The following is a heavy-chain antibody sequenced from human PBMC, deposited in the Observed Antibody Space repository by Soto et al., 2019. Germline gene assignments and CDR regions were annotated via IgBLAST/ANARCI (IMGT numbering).Heavy chain of an antibody. Sequence: QVQLQESGPGLVKPSQTLSLACSVSGASISSGGYFWSWIRQLPGKGLEWIGYIHYSGSTYYNPCFKSRVVMSMDTSKKYFSVKLNSVTAADTAVFYCARGFVETAMAFDYWGQGALGTVSS. CDR3: ARGFVETAMAFDY. V-gene: IGHV4-31*03. D-gene: IGHD5-18*01. J-gene: IGHJ4*02. CDR2: IHYSGST. CDR1: GASISSGGYF.